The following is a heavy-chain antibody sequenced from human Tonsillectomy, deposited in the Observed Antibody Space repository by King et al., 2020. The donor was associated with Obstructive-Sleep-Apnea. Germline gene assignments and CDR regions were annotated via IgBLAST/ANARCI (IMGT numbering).Heavy chain of an antibody. CDR1: GFTFTAYW. CDR2: IKQDGSEE. V-gene: IGHV3-7*01. D-gene: IGHD3-10*01. Sequence: VQLVESGGGLVQPGGSLKLSCAASGFTFTAYWMSWVRQAPGTGLEWVANIKQDGSEEYYVDAVKGRFTISRDNAKNSLFMQMNSLRAEDTAVYFCVRDRLGNLLGGFDIWGHGTMVTVSS. J-gene: IGHJ3*02. CDR3: VRDRLGNLLGGFDI.